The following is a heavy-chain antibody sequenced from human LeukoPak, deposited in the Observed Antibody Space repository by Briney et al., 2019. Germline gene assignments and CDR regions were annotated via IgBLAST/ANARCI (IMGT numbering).Heavy chain of an antibody. CDR2: IYTSGST. D-gene: IGHD3-3*01. CDR1: GGSISSYY. V-gene: IGHV4-4*07. Sequence: PSETLSLTCTVSGGSISSYYWSWIRQPAGKGLEWIGRIYTSGSTNYNPSLKSRVTMSVDTSKNQFSLKLSSVTAADTAVYYCARGGYYDFWSGYYPIDRTDYYFDYWGQGTLVTVSS. J-gene: IGHJ4*02. CDR3: ARGGYYDFWSGYYPIDRTDYYFDY.